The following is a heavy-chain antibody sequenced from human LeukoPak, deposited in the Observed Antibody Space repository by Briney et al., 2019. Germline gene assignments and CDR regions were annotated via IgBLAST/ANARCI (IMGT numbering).Heavy chain of an antibody. CDR3: ARDTGVGYFDY. J-gene: IGHJ4*02. CDR2: INSSSSYL. D-gene: IGHD1-14*01. V-gene: IGHV3-21*01. CDR1: GFTFSSYS. Sequence: GGSLRLSCAASGFTFSSYSMNWVRQAPGKGLEWVSSINSSSSYLYYADSVKGRFTISRANAKNSLYLQMNSLRAEDTAVYYCARDTGVGYFDYWGQGTLVTVSS.